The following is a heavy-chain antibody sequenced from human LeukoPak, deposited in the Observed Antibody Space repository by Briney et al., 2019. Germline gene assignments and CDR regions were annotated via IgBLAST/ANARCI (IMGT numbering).Heavy chain of an antibody. V-gene: IGHV1-8*01. D-gene: IGHD3-22*01. Sequence: GASVKVSCKASGYTFTSYDINWVRQAPGQGLEWMGWMNPNSGNTGYAQKFQGRVTMTRNTSISTAYMELRSLRSDDTAVYYCARDDWYYYDSSGSAFDYWGQGTLVTVSS. CDR2: MNPNSGNT. CDR3: ARDDWYYYDSSGSAFDY. J-gene: IGHJ4*02. CDR1: GYTFTSYD.